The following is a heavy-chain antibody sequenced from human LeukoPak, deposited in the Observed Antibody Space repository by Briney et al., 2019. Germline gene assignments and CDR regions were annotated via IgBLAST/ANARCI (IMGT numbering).Heavy chain of an antibody. CDR1: GYTLTGYY. CDR2: MNPNSGGT. J-gene: IGHJ5*02. V-gene: IGHV1-2*02. D-gene: IGHD3-16*02. Sequence: AASVKVSCKASGYTLTGYYMHWVRQAPREGLEWVGWMNPNSGGTKYAQKFQGRVTMTRDTSISTAYMELSRLRADDTAMYYCARDKLGLGELSLYDQWGQGTLVTVFS. CDR3: ARDKLGLGELSLYDQ.